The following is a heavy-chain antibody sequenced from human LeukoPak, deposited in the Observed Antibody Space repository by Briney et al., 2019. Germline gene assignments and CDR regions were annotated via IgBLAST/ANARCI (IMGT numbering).Heavy chain of an antibody. CDR3: ARENWYKFDY. CDR2: ISSSSTYV. CDR1: GFTFSTYS. D-gene: IGHD1/OR15-1a*01. Sequence: GGSLRLSCAASGFTFSTYSMNWVRQAPGKGLEWFSSISSSSTYVYYGDSVKGRFTISRDNAKNSLYLQMNSLRAEDTALYYCARENWYKFDYWGQGTLVTVSS. V-gene: IGHV3-21*01. J-gene: IGHJ4*02.